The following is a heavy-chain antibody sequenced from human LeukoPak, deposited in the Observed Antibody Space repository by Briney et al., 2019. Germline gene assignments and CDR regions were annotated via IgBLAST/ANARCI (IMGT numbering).Heavy chain of an antibody. J-gene: IGHJ4*02. CDR3: ARSGQWLPHFDY. D-gene: IGHD6-19*01. CDR1: GGSIRSSSHY. Sequence: SETLSLTCTVSGGSIRSSSHYWGWIRQPPGEGLEWIGIIYHTGTTYYNASLKSRVTISVDTSKNQFSLKLSSVTAADTAVYYCARSGQWLPHFDYWGQGTLVTVSS. CDR2: IYHTGTT. V-gene: IGHV4-39*01.